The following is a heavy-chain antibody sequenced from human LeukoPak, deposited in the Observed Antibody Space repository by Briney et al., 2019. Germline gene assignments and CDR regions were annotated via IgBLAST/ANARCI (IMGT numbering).Heavy chain of an antibody. CDR1: GFTFSSYG. CDR3: ARAPREWLLGYYFDY. J-gene: IGHJ4*02. V-gene: IGHV3-30*03. D-gene: IGHD3-3*01. CDR2: ISYDGSNK. Sequence: PRGSLRLSCAASGFTFSSYGMHWVRQAPGKGLEWVAVISYDGSNKYYADSVKGRFTISRDNSKNTLYLQMNSLRAEDTAVYYCARAPREWLLGYYFDYWGQGTLVTVSS.